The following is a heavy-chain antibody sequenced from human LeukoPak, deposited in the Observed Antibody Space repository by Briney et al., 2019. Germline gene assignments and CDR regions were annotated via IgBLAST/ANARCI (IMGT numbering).Heavy chain of an antibody. V-gene: IGHV1-2*04. J-gene: IGHJ4*02. CDR3: ARAPYYDILTGYSPYYFDY. Sequence: ASVKVSCKASGGTFSSYAISWVRQAPGQGLEWMGWINPNSGGTNYAQKFQGWVTMTRDTSISTAYMELSRLRSDDTAVYYCARAPYYDILTGYSPYYFDYWGQGTLVTVSS. CDR1: GGTFSSYA. CDR2: INPNSGGT. D-gene: IGHD3-9*01.